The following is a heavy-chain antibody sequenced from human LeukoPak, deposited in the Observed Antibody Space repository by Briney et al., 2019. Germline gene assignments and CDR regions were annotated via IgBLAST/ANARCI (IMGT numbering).Heavy chain of an antibody. CDR3: ARDTASLYYDSSGYSPFDY. V-gene: IGHV1-18*01. CDR1: GYTFTSYG. J-gene: IGHJ4*02. Sequence: ASVKVSCKASGYTFTSYGISWVRQAPGQGLEWMGWISAYNGNTNYAQKLQGRVTMTTDTSTSTAYMELRSLRSDDTAVYYCARDTASLYYDSSGYSPFDYWGQGTLVTVSS. D-gene: IGHD3-22*01. CDR2: ISAYNGNT.